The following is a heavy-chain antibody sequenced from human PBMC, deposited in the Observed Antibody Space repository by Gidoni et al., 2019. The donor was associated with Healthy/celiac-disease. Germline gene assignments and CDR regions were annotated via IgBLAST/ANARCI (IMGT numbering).Heavy chain of an antibody. D-gene: IGHD3-22*01. Sequence: EVQLVQSGAEVKKPGESLRISCKGSGSSFTSYWISWVRQMPGKGLEWMGRIDPSDSYANYSPSFQGNVTISADKSISTAYLQWSSLKASDTAMYYCARHVGITMIVVGRGGTWFDPWGQGTLVTVSS. V-gene: IGHV5-10-1*03. CDR1: GSSFTSYW. J-gene: IGHJ5*02. CDR3: ARHVGITMIVVGRGGTWFDP. CDR2: IDPSDSYA.